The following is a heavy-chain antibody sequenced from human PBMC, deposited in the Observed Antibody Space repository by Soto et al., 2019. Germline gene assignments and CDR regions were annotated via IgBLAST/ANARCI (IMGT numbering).Heavy chain of an antibody. V-gene: IGHV4-59*08. Sequence: QVQLQESGPGLVKPSETLSLTCTVSGGSISSYYWSWIRQPPGKGLEWIGYIYYSGSTNYNPSLKGRVTISVDTSKHQFALKLSSVTAADTAVYYCAIPDGYDSKYCDLWGRGTLVTVSS. CDR3: AIPDGYDSKYCDL. CDR1: GGSISSYY. D-gene: IGHD5-12*01. J-gene: IGHJ2*01. CDR2: IYYSGST.